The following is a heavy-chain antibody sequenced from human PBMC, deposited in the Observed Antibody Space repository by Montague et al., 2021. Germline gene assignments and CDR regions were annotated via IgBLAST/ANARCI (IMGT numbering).Heavy chain of an antibody. CDR2: ISGSGGST. CDR1: GFTFSSYA. CDR3: AKDGGQVLWFREL. J-gene: IGHJ4*02. D-gene: IGHD3-10*01. V-gene: IGHV3-23*01. Sequence: SLRLSCAASGFTFSSYAMSWVRQAPGKGLEWVSVISGSGGSTYYGDSVKGRFTISRDKSKNTLYLQMNSLRAGDTAVYYCAKDGGQVLWFRELWGQGTLVLVSS.